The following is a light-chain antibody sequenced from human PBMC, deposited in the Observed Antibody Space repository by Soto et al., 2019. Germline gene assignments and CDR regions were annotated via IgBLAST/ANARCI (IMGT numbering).Light chain of an antibody. J-gene: IGLJ2*01. Sequence: QSVLTQPASVSGSPGQSITISCTGTSRDVGGYNFVCWYQQQPGKAPKLIIYDVINRPSGVSNRFSGSRSGNTASLTISGLQAEDEANYYCSSYTSSSPVTFGGGTKLTVL. CDR3: SSYTSSSPVT. V-gene: IGLV2-14*03. CDR2: DVI. CDR1: SRDVGGYNF.